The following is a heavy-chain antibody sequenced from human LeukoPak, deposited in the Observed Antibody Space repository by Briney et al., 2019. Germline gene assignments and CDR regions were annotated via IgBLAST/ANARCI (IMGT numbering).Heavy chain of an antibody. V-gene: IGHV4-59*12. CDR3: ARDSGTTGEVKFDP. Sequence: PSETLSLTCTVSGGSISSDYWSWIRQPPGKGLEWIGSIYYSETTYYNPSLKSRVTISLDTSKNQFSLKLSSVTAADTAVYYCARDSGTTGEVKFDPWGQGTLVTVSS. CDR2: IYYSETT. CDR1: GGSISSDY. D-gene: IGHD3-10*01. J-gene: IGHJ5*02.